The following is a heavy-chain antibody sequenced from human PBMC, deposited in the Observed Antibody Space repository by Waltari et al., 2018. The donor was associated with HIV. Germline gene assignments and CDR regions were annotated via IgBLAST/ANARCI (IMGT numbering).Heavy chain of an antibody. V-gene: IGHV4-61*02. CDR3: SRTSFGSDYYYEVDV. D-gene: IGHD2-21*02. Sequence: QVQLQESGPGLVKTSQTLSLPCTVSGGSINSGSYYWNWIRQPAGRGLEWIGRLYTSGSTNYNPSLKSRVTMTVDTSKNQFSLRLTSVTASDTAIYYCSRTSFGSDYYYEVDVWGQGTTVTVS. CDR1: GGSINSGSYY. J-gene: IGHJ6*02. CDR2: LYTSGST.